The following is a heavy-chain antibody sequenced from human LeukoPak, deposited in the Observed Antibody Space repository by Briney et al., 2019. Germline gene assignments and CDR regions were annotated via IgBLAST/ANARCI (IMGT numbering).Heavy chain of an antibody. CDR2: IYYSGST. V-gene: IGHV4-39*07. J-gene: IGHJ4*02. CDR3: ATYGFDY. Sequence: EVSETLSLTCTVSGGSISNSSYDWGWIRQPPGKGLEWIGSIYYSGSTYYNPSLKSRVTISVDTSKNQFSLKLSSVTAADTAVYYCATYGFDYWGQGTLVTVSS. CDR1: GGSISNSSYD. D-gene: IGHD4-17*01.